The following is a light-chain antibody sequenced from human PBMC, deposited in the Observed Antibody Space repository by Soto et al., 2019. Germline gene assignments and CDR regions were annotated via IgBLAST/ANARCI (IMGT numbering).Light chain of an antibody. CDR3: QQCATAPLT. V-gene: IGKV3-20*01. Sequence: EIVLTQSPGTLSLSPGERATLSCRASQTVSKNYLAWYQHKPGQPPRLLIYDASDRATGVPDRFSGSGSGTDIPLTISSLEPEDSAVYYCQQCATAPLTFGQGTKVEIK. CDR1: QTVSKNY. J-gene: IGKJ1*01. CDR2: DAS.